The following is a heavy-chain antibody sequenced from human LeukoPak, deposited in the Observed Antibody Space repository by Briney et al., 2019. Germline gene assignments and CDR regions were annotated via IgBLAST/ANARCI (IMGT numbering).Heavy chain of an antibody. CDR2: ISYDGSNK. D-gene: IGHD4-17*01. Sequence: GGSLRLSCAASGFTFNSYGMHWVRRAPGKGLEWVAVISYDGSNKYYADSVKGRFTVSRDNSKNTLYLQMNSLRAEDTAVYYCAKGYADYGADAFDIWGQGTLVTVSS. CDR1: GFTFNSYG. CDR3: AKGYADYGADAFDI. V-gene: IGHV3-30*18. J-gene: IGHJ3*02.